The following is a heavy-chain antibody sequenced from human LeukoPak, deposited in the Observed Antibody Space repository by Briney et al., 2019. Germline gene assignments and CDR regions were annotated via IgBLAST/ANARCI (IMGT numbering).Heavy chain of an antibody. CDR3: AKDWGQWLRLGDYYMDV. CDR2: IRYDGSNK. Sequence: GGSLRLSCAASGFTFSSYGMHWVRQAPGKGLEWVAFIRYDGSNKYYADSVKGRFTISRDNSKNTLYLQMNSLRAEDTAVYYCAKDWGQWLRLGDYYMDVWGKGTTVTISS. D-gene: IGHD5-12*01. CDR1: GFTFSSYG. J-gene: IGHJ6*03. V-gene: IGHV3-30*02.